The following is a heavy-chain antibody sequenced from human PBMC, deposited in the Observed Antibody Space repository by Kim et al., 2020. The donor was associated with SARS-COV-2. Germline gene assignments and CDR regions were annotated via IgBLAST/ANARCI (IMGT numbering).Heavy chain of an antibody. V-gene: IGHV3-30*02. Sequence: GRFTISRDNSKNTLYLQQNSLRAEDTAVYYCANAKGPLSLLWFGESAPMDVWGQGTTVTVSS. J-gene: IGHJ6*02. CDR3: ANAKGPLSLLWFGESAPMDV. D-gene: IGHD3-10*01.